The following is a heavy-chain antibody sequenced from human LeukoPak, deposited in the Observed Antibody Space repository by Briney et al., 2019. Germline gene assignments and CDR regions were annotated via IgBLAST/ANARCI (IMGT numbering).Heavy chain of an antibody. Sequence: SQTLSLTCAISGDSVSSNTGAWNWIRQSPSRGLEWLGRTYYRSRWYNDYAESVKSRITIIPDTSKNQFCLQLNSVTPDDTAVYYCAKDRGVSGGSSFDFWGQGTLVTVSS. J-gene: IGHJ4*02. CDR3: AKDRGVSGGSSFDF. CDR1: GDSVSSNTGA. V-gene: IGHV6-1*01. D-gene: IGHD1-26*01. CDR2: TYYRSRWYN.